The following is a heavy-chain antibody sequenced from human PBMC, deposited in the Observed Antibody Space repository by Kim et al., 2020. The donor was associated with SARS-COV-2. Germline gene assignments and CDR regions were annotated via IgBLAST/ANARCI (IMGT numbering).Heavy chain of an antibody. J-gene: IGHJ6*02. CDR2: IWYDGSNK. D-gene: IGHD6-13*01. Sequence: GGSLRLSCAASGFTFSSYGMHWVRQAPGKGLEWVAVIWYDGSNKYYADSVKGRFTISRDNSKNTLYLQMNSLRAEDTAVYYCARDPSQVYSSSWNYYYYYGMDVWGQGTTVTVSS. CDR1: GFTFSSYG. CDR3: ARDPSQVYSSSWNYYYYYGMDV. V-gene: IGHV3-33*01.